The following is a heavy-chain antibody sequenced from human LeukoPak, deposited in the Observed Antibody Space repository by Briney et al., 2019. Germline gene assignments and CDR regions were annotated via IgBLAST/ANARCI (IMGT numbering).Heavy chain of an antibody. Sequence: GGSLRLSCAASGFTFSSYWMHWVRQAPGKGLVWVSYISGDGSSTTYADSVKGRFTISRDNAKNTLDLRMNSLRAEDTAVYYCARGGWGTAIDYWAQGTLVTVSS. CDR1: GFTFSSYW. J-gene: IGHJ4*02. CDR3: ARGGWGTAIDY. V-gene: IGHV3-74*01. CDR2: ISGDGSST. D-gene: IGHD1-7*01.